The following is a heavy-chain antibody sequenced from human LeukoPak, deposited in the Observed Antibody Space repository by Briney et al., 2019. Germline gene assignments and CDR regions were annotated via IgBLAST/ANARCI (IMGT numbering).Heavy chain of an antibody. CDR3: ARDQRYCSSSSCPWEPFDY. Sequence: GGSLRLSCAASGFTFSSYSMNWVRQAPGKGLEWVSSISGSSSYIYYADSLKGRFTISRDNAKNSLYLQMNSLRAEDTAVYYCARDQRYCSSSSCPWEPFDYWGQGTLVTVSS. J-gene: IGHJ4*02. CDR2: ISGSSSYI. CDR1: GFTFSSYS. D-gene: IGHD2-2*01. V-gene: IGHV3-21*04.